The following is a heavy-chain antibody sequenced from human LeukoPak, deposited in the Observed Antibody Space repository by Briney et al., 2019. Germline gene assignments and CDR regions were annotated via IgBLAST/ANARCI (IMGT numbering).Heavy chain of an antibody. D-gene: IGHD6-19*01. J-gene: IGHJ5*02. Sequence: ASVKVSCKASGYTFTRYLIHWVRPAPGQGLEWMGWINPNSGGTNYAQKFQGRVTMTRDTSISTAYIELSRLRSDDTAVYYCARVVYSSGWSDGWGQGTLVTVSS. V-gene: IGHV1-2*02. CDR3: ARVVYSSGWSDG. CDR2: INPNSGGT. CDR1: GYTFTRYL.